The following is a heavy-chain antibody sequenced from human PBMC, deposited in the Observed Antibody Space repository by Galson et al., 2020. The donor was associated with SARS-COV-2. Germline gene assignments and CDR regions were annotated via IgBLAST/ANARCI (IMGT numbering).Heavy chain of an antibody. Sequence: ASVKVSCKASGYTFTSYDINWVRQATGQGLEWMGWMNPNTGHTGSAQKFQGRVTMTTNTSISTAYMELSSLRSEDTAVYYCVRGELRYFSSTSSYEIDYWGQGTLVTVSS. D-gene: IGHD2-2*01. CDR3: VRGELRYFSSTSSYEIDY. J-gene: IGHJ4*02. CDR2: MNPNTGHT. V-gene: IGHV1-8*01. CDR1: GYTFTSYD.